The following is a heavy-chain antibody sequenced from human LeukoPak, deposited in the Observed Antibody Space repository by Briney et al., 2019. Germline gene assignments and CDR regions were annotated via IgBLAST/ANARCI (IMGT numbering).Heavy chain of an antibody. J-gene: IGHJ4*02. V-gene: IGHV3-7*01. CDR2: IKQDGSEK. Sequence: GGSLRLSCGASGFTFSSYWMSWVRQAPGKGLEWVANIKQDGSEKYYVDSVKGRFTISRDNAKNSLYLQMNSLRAEDTAVYYCARDPAYYYDSSGYLDYWGQGTLVTVSS. CDR3: ARDPAYYYDSSGYLDY. D-gene: IGHD3-22*01. CDR1: GFTFSSYW.